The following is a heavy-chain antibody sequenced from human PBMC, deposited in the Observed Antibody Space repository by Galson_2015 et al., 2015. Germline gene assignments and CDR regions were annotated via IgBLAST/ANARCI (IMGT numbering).Heavy chain of an antibody. CDR2: IKQDGSEK. D-gene: IGHD3-3*01. J-gene: IGHJ4*02. CDR1: GFTFSSYW. Sequence: SLRLSCAASGFTFSSYWMSWVRQAPGKGLEWVANIKQDGSEKYYVDSVKGRFTISRDNAKNSLYLQMNSLRAEDTAVYYCARLQILDDFWSGYLDYWGQGTLVTVSS. CDR3: ARLQILDDFWSGYLDY. V-gene: IGHV3-7*01.